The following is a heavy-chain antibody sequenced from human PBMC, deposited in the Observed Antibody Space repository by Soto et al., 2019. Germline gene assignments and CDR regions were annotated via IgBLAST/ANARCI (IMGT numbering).Heavy chain of an antibody. Sequence: ASVKLSCKASGGTFSSYAISWVRQAPGQGLEWMGGIIPIFGTANYAQKFQGRVTITADESTSTAYMELSSLRSEDTAVYYCARDSPRGITMVRGLTYYGMDVWGQGTTVTVSS. D-gene: IGHD3-10*01. J-gene: IGHJ6*02. V-gene: IGHV1-69*13. CDR1: GGTFSSYA. CDR2: IIPIFGTA. CDR3: ARDSPRGITMVRGLTYYGMDV.